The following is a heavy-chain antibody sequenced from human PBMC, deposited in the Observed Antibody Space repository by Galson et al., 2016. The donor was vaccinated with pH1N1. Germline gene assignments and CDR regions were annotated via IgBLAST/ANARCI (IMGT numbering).Heavy chain of an antibody. D-gene: IGHD2-15*01. CDR1: GYNFTTYW. Sequence: QSGAEVTKPGESLKISCKGSGYNFTTYWIGWVRQMPGKGLEWMGIVYPGDSDTKYSPSFQGRVTFSADKSISTAYLQWSSLKASDTAIYYCARLDRYCSGGTCFTFWFDPWGQGTLVTVSS. V-gene: IGHV5-51*01. CDR3: ARLDRYCSGGTCFTFWFDP. CDR2: VYPGDSDT. J-gene: IGHJ5*02.